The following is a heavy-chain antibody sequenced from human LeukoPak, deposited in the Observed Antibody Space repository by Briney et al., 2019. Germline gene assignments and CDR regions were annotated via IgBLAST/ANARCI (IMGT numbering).Heavy chain of an antibody. D-gene: IGHD3-22*01. CDR3: ARGDDSGYYDYFDY. J-gene: IGHJ4*02. Sequence: GGSLRLSCAASGFTFDSNYLSWVRQAPGKGLEWFSTIYTGGNTYYAASVKGRFTISRDFSKNTVFLHMNSLRAEDTAMYYCARGDDSGYYDYFDYWGQGALVTVSS. CDR1: GFTFDSNY. V-gene: IGHV3-53*01. CDR2: IYTGGNT.